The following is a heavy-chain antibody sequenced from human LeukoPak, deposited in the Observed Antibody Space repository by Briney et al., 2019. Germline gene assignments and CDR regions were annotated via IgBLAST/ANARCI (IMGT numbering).Heavy chain of an antibody. J-gene: IGHJ3*02. CDR2: VNHSGST. CDR1: GGSFSGSY. V-gene: IGHV4-34*01. D-gene: IGHD1-7*01. CDR3: ARDRSGTTAWSFDI. Sequence: SETLSLTCAVYGGSFSGSYWSWIRQPPGKGLEWIGEVNHSGSTNYNPSLKSRVTISVDTSKNQFSLKLSSVTAADTAVYYCARDRSGTTAWSFDIWGQGTMVTVSS.